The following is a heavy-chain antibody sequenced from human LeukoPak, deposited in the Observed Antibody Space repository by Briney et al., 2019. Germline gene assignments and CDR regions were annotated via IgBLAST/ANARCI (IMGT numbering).Heavy chain of an antibody. D-gene: IGHD4-4*01. CDR3: AKDLASTVRGANY. J-gene: IGHJ4*02. V-gene: IGHV3-30*18. Sequence: GGSLRLSCAASGFTFSSYGMHWVRQAPGKGLEWVAVISYDGSNKYYADSVKGRFTISRDNSKNTLYLQMNSLRAEDTAVYYCAKDLASTVRGANYWGQGTLVTVSS. CDR2: ISYDGSNK. CDR1: GFTFSSYG.